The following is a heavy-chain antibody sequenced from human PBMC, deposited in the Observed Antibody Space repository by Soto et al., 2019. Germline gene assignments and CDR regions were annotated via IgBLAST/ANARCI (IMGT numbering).Heavy chain of an antibody. D-gene: IGHD3-22*01. CDR3: ASRYYYDSSGYNLDDAFDI. J-gene: IGHJ3*02. CDR1: GGSISSSSYY. V-gene: IGHV4-39*01. CDR2: IYYSGIT. Sequence: SETLSLTCTVSGGSISSSSYYWGWIRQPPGKGLEWIGSIYYSGITYYNPSLKSRVTISVDTSKNQFSLKLSSVTAADTAVYYCASRYYYDSSGYNLDDAFDIWGQGTMATVSS.